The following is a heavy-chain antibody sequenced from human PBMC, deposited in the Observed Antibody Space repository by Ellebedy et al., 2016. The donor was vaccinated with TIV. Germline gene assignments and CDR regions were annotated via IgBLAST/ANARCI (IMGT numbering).Heavy chain of an antibody. V-gene: IGHV3-30*02. J-gene: IGHJ4*02. CDR3: ARDNRVENNLDY. D-gene: IGHD1/OR15-1a*01. CDR2: VRWGGVYK. CDR1: GFIFSGYS. Sequence: GESLKISCAASGFIFSGYSMHWVRQAPGKGLGWVAFVRWGGVYKNYADSAKGRFTVSRDDSRNTVFLQMNSLRPEDTALYYCARDNRVENNLDYWGQGTLVTVSS.